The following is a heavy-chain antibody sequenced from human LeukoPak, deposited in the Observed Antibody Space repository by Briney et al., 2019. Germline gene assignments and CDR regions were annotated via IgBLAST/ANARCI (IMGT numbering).Heavy chain of an antibody. CDR2: ISSDGSTT. V-gene: IGHV3-74*01. J-gene: IGHJ3*02. CDR1: GTIFSGYW. CDR3: ARDARNAFDT. Sequence: GALRLSCAASGTIFSGYWMHWVRQAPGKGLVWVSCISSDGSTTRYADSVTGRFTISRDNAKNTVYVQMNSLRDEDTAVYYCARDARNAFDTWGQGTMVTVSS.